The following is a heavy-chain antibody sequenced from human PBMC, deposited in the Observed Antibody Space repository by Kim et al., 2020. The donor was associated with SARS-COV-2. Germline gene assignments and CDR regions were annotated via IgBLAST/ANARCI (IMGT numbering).Heavy chain of an antibody. Sequence: YSQKFQGRVTITRDTSASTAYMGLSSLRSEDTAVYYCARDLVDTAMVTDYWGQGTLVTVSS. D-gene: IGHD5-18*01. J-gene: IGHJ4*02. V-gene: IGHV1-3*01. CDR3: ARDLVDTAMVTDY.